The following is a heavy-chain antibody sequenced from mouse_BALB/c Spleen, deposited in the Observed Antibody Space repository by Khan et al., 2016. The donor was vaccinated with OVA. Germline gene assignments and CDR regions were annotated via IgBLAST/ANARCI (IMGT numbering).Heavy chain of an antibody. CDR2: ITSGGSYT. CDR3: TRDRNYYGSSYYFDY. Sequence: EVELVESGGGLVKPGGSLRLSCAASGFTFSSYSMPWVRQTPEKRLEWVATITSGGSYTYYPDSVQGRFTITRDHAKKTLYLQMSSLKSKDTAIYYCTRDRNYYGSSYYFDYWGQGTTLTVSS. J-gene: IGHJ2*01. D-gene: IGHD1-1*01. V-gene: IGHV5-6-4*01. CDR1: GFTFSSYS.